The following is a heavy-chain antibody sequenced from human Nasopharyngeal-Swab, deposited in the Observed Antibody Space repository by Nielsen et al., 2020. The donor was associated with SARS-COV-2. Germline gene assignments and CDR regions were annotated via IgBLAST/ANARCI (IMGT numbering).Heavy chain of an antibody. CDR3: ARVQGYCTGGSCYSVFYYFAMDV. Sequence: GESLKISCKGSGYSFTNYWIGWVRQMPGKGLEWMGIIYPGDSETRYSPSFEGQVTISVEKSISTAYLQWSSMKASDTAMYSGARVQGYCTGGSCYSVFYYFAMDVWGQGTTVTVSS. CDR2: IYPGDSET. J-gene: IGHJ6*02. D-gene: IGHD2-15*01. CDR1: GYSFTNYW. V-gene: IGHV5-51*01.